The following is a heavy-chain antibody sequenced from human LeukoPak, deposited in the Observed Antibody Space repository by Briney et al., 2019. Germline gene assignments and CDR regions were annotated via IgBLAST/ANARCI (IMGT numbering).Heavy chain of an antibody. Sequence: GASVKVSCKASGYTFAGYYMHWVRQAPGQGLEWMGWINPNSGGTNYAQKFQGWVTMTRDTSISTAYMELSRLRSDDTAVYYCAAAPSPSSGWELDYWGQGTLVTVSS. CDR1: GYTFAGYY. CDR3: AAAPSPSSGWELDY. V-gene: IGHV1-2*04. J-gene: IGHJ4*02. CDR2: INPNSGGT. D-gene: IGHD6-19*01.